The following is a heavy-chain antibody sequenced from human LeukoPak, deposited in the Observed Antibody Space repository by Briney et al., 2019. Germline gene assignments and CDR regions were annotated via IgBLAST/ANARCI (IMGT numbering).Heavy chain of an antibody. V-gene: IGHV3-7*01. D-gene: IGHD2-2*02. J-gene: IGHJ3*02. Sequence: PGGSLRLSCAASGFTFSSYWMSWVRQAPGKGLEWVANIKQDGSEKYYVDSVKGRFTISRDNAKNSLYLQMNSLRAEDTAVYYCARGAVVVPAAIKEKSDAFDIWGQGTMVTVSS. CDR2: IKQDGSEK. CDR1: GFTFSSYW. CDR3: ARGAVVVPAAIKEKSDAFDI.